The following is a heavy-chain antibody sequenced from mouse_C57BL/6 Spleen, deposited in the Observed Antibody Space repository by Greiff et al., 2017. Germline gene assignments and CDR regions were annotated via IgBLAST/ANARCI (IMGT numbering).Heavy chain of an antibody. Sequence: EVLLLQSGAELVRPGVSVTLSCTASGFNIKDYYMHWVNQRPEQGLEWIGRIDPEDGDTEYAPKFQGKATMTADTSSNTAYLQLSSLTSEDTAVYYCTTDYYGSSHVFDYWGQGTTLTVSS. D-gene: IGHD1-1*01. V-gene: IGHV14-1*01. CDR1: GFNIKDYY. CDR2: IDPEDGDT. J-gene: IGHJ2*01. CDR3: TTDYYGSSHVFDY.